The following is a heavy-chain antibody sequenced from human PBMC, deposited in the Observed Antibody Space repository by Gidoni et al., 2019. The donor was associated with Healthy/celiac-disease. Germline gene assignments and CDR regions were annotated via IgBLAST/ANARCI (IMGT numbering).Heavy chain of an antibody. J-gene: IGHJ6*02. CDR3: ARVVLTGYWDNYYGMDV. V-gene: IGHV4-59*01. CDR1: GGSISRYY. D-gene: IGHD3-9*01. CDR2: IYYSGST. Sequence: QVQLQESCPGLVKPSETLSLTCTVSGGSISRYYWSWIRQPPGKGLEWIGYIYYSGSTNYNPSLKSRVTISVDTSKNQFSLKLSSVTAADTAVYYCARVVLTGYWDNYYGMDVWGQGTTVTVSS.